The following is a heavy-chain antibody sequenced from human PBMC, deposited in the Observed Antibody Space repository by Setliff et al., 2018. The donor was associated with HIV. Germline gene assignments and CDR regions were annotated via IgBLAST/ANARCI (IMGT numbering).Heavy chain of an antibody. D-gene: IGHD3-3*01. J-gene: IGHJ4*02. CDR3: ARMNAYYNVWRSTYYFDY. CDR1: GYPFTSYG. CDR2: ISPYNGDT. Sequence: ASVKVSCKASGYPFTSYGLCWVRQAPGQGLEWMGWISPYNGDTYYDEKFQGRVTMTTDTSTSTASMELTSLGSDGTAVYYCARMNAYYNVWRSTYYFDYWGQGTLVTVSS. V-gene: IGHV1-18*01.